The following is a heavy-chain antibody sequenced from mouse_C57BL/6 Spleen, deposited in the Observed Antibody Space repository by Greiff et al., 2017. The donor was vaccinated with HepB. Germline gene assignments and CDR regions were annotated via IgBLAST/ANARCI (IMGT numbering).Heavy chain of an antibody. D-gene: IGHD3-2*02. CDR3: ARQASSGYDY. CDR1: GYTFTSYW. CDR2: IDPSDSYT. Sequence: QVQLQQPGAELVMPGASVKLSCKASGYTFTSYWMHWVKQRPGQGLEWIGEIDPSDSYTNYNQKFKGKSTLTVDKSSSTAYMQLSSLTSEDSAVYYCARQASSGYDYWGQGTTLTVSS. V-gene: IGHV1-69*01. J-gene: IGHJ2*01.